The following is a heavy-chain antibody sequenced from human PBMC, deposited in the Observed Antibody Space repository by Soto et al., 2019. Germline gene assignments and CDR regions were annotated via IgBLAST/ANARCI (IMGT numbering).Heavy chain of an antibody. J-gene: IGHJ4*02. Sequence: QVQLVQSGAVVKTPGSLVKLSCKASGATFMNSAITWVRQAPGQGPEWVGMIIPIFGSTNSAPKFRGRVTFTADTSTSTAFIELTRLKSNDTAVYYCGTDSGLLGQYSALSDYWGQGTLVTVSS. CDR1: GATFMNSA. V-gene: IGHV1-69*06. CDR2: IIPIFGST. CDR3: GTDSGLLGQYSALSDY. D-gene: IGHD5-12*01.